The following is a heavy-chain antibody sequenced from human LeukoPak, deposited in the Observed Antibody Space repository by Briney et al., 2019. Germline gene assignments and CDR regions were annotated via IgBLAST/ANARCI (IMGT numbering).Heavy chain of an antibody. Sequence: ASVKVSCKASGYTFTGYYMHWVRQAPGQGLEWMGWINPNSGGTNYAQKFQGRVTMTRDTSISTAYMELSSLRSEDTAVYYCASPGIAAAGFDYWGQGTLVTVSS. D-gene: IGHD6-13*01. J-gene: IGHJ4*02. CDR1: GYTFTGYY. CDR3: ASPGIAAAGFDY. CDR2: INPNSGGT. V-gene: IGHV1-2*02.